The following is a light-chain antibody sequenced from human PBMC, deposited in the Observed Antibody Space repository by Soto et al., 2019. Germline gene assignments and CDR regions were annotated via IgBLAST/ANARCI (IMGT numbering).Light chain of an antibody. Sequence: QSVLTQPASVSGSLGQSITISCTETSSNFGGYNYVSWYQQHPGKAPKLMIYDVSNRPSGVSNRFSGSKSGNTASLTISGLQAEDEADYYCSSYTSSSTVYVFGTGTKVTVL. CDR1: SSNFGGYNY. J-gene: IGLJ1*01. CDR3: SSYTSSSTVYV. V-gene: IGLV2-14*01. CDR2: DVS.